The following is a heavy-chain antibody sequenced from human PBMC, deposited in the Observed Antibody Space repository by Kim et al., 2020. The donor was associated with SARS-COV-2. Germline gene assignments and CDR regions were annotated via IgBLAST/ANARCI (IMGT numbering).Heavy chain of an antibody. CDR2: ISGSGGST. CDR3: AKTLVSYYDSSGYPDAFDI. D-gene: IGHD3-22*01. Sequence: GGSLRLSCAASGFTFSSYAMSWVRQAPGKGLEWVSAISGSGGSTYYADSVKGRFTISRDNSKNTLYLQMNSLRAEDTAVYYCAKTLVSYYDSSGYPDAFDIWGQGTMVTVSS. J-gene: IGHJ3*02. V-gene: IGHV3-23*01. CDR1: GFTFSSYA.